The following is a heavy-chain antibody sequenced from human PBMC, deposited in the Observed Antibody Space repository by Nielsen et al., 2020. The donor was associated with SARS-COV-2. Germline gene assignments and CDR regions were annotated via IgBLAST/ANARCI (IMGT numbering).Heavy chain of an antibody. CDR1: GFTFSSYG. CDR2: IWYDGSNK. J-gene: IGHJ5*02. Sequence: GESLKISCAASGFTFSSYGMHWVRQAPGKGLEWVAVIWYDGSNKYYADSVKGRFTISRDNSKNTLYLQMNSLRAEDTAVYYCAKLTAAGTDNWFDPWGQGTLVTVSS. CDR3: AKLTAAGTDNWFDP. V-gene: IGHV3-30*02. D-gene: IGHD6-13*01.